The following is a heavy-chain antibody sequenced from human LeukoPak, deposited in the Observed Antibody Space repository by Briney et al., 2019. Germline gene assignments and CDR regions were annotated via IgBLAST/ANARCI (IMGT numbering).Heavy chain of an antibody. CDR3: ARDLYSKGFDI. J-gene: IGHJ3*02. CDR1: GFTFSSYG. V-gene: IGHV3-30*03. CDR2: ISYDGSNK. Sequence: GGSLRLSCAASGFTFSSYGMHWVRQAPGKGLEWVAVISYDGSNKYYADSVKGRFTISRDNSKNTLYLQMNSLRAEDTAVYYCARDLYSKGFDIWGQGTMVTVSS. D-gene: IGHD4-11*01.